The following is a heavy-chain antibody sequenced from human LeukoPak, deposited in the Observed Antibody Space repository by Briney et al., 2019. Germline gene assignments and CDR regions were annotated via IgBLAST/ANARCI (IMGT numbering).Heavy chain of an antibody. CDR1: GYSFSNYW. V-gene: IGHV5-51*01. J-gene: IGHJ4*02. Sequence: RGESLRISCKGSGYSFSNYWIGWVRQVPGRGLEWMCIIYPRDSDTRYSPSFQGQVTISADKSISTAYLQWSSLKASDTGMYYCGRHDGRGYSSGWPPIDYWGQGTLVTVSS. D-gene: IGHD6-19*01. CDR2: IYPRDSDT. CDR3: GRHDGRGYSSGWPPIDY.